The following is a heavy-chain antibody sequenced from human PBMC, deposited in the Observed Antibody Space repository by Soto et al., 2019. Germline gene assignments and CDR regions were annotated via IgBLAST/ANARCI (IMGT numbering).Heavy chain of an antibody. J-gene: IGHJ6*02. CDR1: GFAFGNYG. D-gene: IGHD3-16*01. CDR2: ILYDGSDK. Sequence: QVQLVESGGGVVQTGTSLRLSCVASGFAFGNYGLHWVRQPPGKGLMWVASILYDGSDKLYADSVKGRFTVSRDDSKKTFYVQMDSLRAEDTAVYFCARWGEVSHNQGGNYYNGMDVWGQGTTVTVSS. V-gene: IGHV3-30*03. CDR3: ARWGEVSHNQGGNYYNGMDV.